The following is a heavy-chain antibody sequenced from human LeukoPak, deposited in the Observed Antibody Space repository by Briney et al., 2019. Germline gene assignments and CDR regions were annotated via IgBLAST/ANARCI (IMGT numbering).Heavy chain of an antibody. J-gene: IGHJ4*02. CDR1: GFTFSSYA. Sequence: GRSLRLSCAASGFTFSSYAMHWVRQAPGKGLEWVAVISYDGSNKYCADSVKGRFTISRDNSKNTLYLQMNSLRAEDTAVYYCARDAPLRVDFWSGYYDYWGQGTLVTVSS. D-gene: IGHD3-3*01. CDR3: ARDAPLRVDFWSGYYDY. V-gene: IGHV3-30-3*01. CDR2: ISYDGSNK.